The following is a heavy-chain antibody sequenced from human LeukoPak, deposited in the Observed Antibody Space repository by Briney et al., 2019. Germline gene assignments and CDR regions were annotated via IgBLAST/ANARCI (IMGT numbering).Heavy chain of an antibody. CDR1: GGTFSSYA. CDR3: ARAMVRETYFDY. CDR2: IIPILGIA. Sequence: GASVKVSCKASGGTFSSYAISWVRQAPGQGLEWMGRIIPILGIANYAQKFQGRVTITADKSTSTAYMELSSLRSEDTAVYYCARAMVRETYFDYWGQGTLVTVSS. V-gene: IGHV1-69*04. D-gene: IGHD3-10*01. J-gene: IGHJ4*02.